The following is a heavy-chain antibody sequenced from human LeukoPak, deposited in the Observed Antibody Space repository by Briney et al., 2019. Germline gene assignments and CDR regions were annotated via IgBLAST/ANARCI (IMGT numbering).Heavy chain of an antibody. CDR2: IYYSGNT. Sequence: KPSETLSLTCTVSGGSINSGSYYWGWIRQPPEKGLEWIGTIYYSGNTYYNSSLKSRVTISVDTSKNQFSLKLNSVTAADTAVYYCAGRSSYDILTGYYRPYYFHYWGQGTLVTVSS. J-gene: IGHJ4*02. V-gene: IGHV4-39*01. CDR3: AGRSSYDILTGYYRPYYFHY. D-gene: IGHD3-9*01. CDR1: GGSINSGSYY.